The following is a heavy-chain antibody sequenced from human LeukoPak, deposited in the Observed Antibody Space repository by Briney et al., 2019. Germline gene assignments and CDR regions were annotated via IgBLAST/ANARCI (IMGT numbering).Heavy chain of an antibody. CDR3: ARDGWFGDYNWFDP. D-gene: IGHD3-10*01. V-gene: IGHV3-48*01. CDR1: GFTFSTYS. CDR2: ISSASNTI. Sequence: GGSLRLSCAASGFTFSTYSMNWIRQAPGKGLESVSYISSASNTIYYADSVKGRFTISRDNAKNSLYLQMNSLRVEDTAMYYCARDGWFGDYNWFDPWGQGTLVTVSS. J-gene: IGHJ5*02.